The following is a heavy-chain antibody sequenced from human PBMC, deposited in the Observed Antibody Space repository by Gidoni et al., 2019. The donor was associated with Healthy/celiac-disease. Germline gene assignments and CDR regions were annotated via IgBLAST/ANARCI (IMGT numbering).Heavy chain of an antibody. CDR2: INHSGST. V-gene: IGHV4-34*01. Sequence: QVQLQQWGAGLLKPSETLSLTCAVYGGSFSGYYWSWIRQPPGKGLEWIGEINHSGSTNYNPSLKSRVTISVDTSKNQFSLKLSSVTAADTAVYYCARGGLLWYPNWFDPWGQGTLVTVSS. CDR3: ARGGLLWYPNWFDP. CDR1: GGSFSGYY. J-gene: IGHJ5*02. D-gene: IGHD3-10*01.